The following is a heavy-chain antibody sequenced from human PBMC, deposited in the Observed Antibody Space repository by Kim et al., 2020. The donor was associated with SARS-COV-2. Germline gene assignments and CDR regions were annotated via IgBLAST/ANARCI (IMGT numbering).Heavy chain of an antibody. CDR2: IWYDGSNK. D-gene: IGHD3-10*01. CDR3: AREGYGSGSYYVGSYYYYYGMDV. Sequence: GGSLRLSCAASGFTFSSYGMHWVRQAPGKGLEWVAVIWYDGSNKYYADSVKGRFTISRDNSKNTLYLQMNSLRAEDTAVYYCAREGYGSGSYYVGSYYYYYGMDVWGQVTTVTVSS. J-gene: IGHJ6*02. V-gene: IGHV3-33*01. CDR1: GFTFSSYG.